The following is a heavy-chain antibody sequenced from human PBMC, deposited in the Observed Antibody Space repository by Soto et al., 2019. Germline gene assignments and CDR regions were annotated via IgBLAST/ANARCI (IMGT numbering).Heavy chain of an antibody. D-gene: IGHD3-10*01. CDR2: ICPGDSGT. CDR3: ATRRFFSPESSP. J-gene: IGHJ5*02. Sequence: PVDSLKISCKGSGDSFTTDLICLVRHLSGKVLEWRVSICPGDSGTRESPPFQGQGTTSADKSISTAYLQWSSLKASDTAMYYCATRRFFSPESSPWGQGTLVTVSS. V-gene: IGHV5-51*01. CDR1: GDSFTTDL.